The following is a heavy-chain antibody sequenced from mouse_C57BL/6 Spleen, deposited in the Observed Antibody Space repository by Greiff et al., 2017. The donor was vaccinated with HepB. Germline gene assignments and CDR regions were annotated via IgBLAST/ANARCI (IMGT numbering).Heavy chain of an antibody. J-gene: IGHJ2*01. V-gene: IGHV1-80*01. CDR1: GYAFSSYW. CDR2: IYPGDGDT. Sequence: QVQLQQSGAELVKPGASVKISCKASGYAFSSYWMNWVKQRPGKGLEWIGQIYPGDGDTNYNGKFKGKATLTADKSSSTAYMQLSSLTSEDSAVYFCAITFITTVVDDYWGQGTTLTVSS. D-gene: IGHD1-1*01. CDR3: AITFITTVVDDY.